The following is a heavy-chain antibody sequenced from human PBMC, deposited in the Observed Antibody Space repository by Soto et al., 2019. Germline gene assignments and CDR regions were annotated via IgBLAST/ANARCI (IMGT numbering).Heavy chain of an antibody. D-gene: IGHD2-8*01. CDR2: IFHSGTT. CDR1: GDSISSAYYF. V-gene: IGHV4-30-4*01. Sequence: PXETLSLRFSVSGDSISSAYYFWTWIRQSPGKGLEWMGYIFHSGTTYYNPSLKGRLLISIENSKNQFSLRLTSVTAADSAVYFCAREPYLPKARNDVWGPGTLVTVSS. CDR3: AREPYLPKARNDV. J-gene: IGHJ4*02.